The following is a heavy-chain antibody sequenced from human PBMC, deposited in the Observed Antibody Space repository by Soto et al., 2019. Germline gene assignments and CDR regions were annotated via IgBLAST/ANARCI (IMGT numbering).Heavy chain of an antibody. J-gene: IGHJ6*02. CDR2: INHSGST. D-gene: IGHD3-3*01. V-gene: IGHV4-34*01. Sequence: PSETLSLTCAVYGGSFSGYYWTWIRQPPGTGLEWIGEINHSGSTNYNPSLKSRVTISVDTSKNQFSLKLSSVTAADTAVYYCASVGRGSGYLTKDYYYYGMDVWGQGTTVTVSS. CDR1: GGSFSGYY. CDR3: ASVGRGSGYLTKDYYYYGMDV.